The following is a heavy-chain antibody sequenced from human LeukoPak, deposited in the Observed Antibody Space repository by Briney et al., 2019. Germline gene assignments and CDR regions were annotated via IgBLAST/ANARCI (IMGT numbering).Heavy chain of an antibody. CDR3: AASVGYTYGLTNFFVY. V-gene: IGHV1-2*02. J-gene: IGHJ4*02. CDR2: INPNIGAT. Sequence: ASVKVSCKVSGYTLTELSMHWVRQAPGQGLEWMGWINPNIGATNYAPKFQGRVTMTRDTSITTAYMELIRLRSDDTAVYYCAASVGYTYGLTNFFVYWGQGTLVTVSS. CDR1: GYTLTELS. D-gene: IGHD5-18*01.